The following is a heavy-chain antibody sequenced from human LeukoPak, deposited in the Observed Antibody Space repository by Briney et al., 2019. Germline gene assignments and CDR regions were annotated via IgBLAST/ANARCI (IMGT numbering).Heavy chain of an antibody. D-gene: IGHD1-26*01. CDR2: ISSSSSYI. J-gene: IGHJ4*02. Sequence: GGSLRLSCAASGFTFSSYSMNWVRQAPGKGLEWVSSISSSSSYIHYADSVKGRFTISRDNAKNSLYLQMNSLRAEDTAVYYCARSLRIVGALDYWGQGTLVTVPS. CDR1: GFTFSSYS. CDR3: ARSLRIVGALDY. V-gene: IGHV3-21*01.